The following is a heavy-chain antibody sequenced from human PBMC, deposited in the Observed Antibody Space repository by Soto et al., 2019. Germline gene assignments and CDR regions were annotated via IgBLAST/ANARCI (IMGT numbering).Heavy chain of an antibody. CDR3: ARDLGQQLFDY. V-gene: IGHV1-18*01. CDR2: ISAYNGKK. J-gene: IGHJ4*02. D-gene: IGHD6-13*01. CDR1: GYTFTSYG. Sequence: QVQLVQSGAEVKKPGASVKVSCKASGYTFTSYGISWVRQAPGQGIEWMGWISAYNGKKKYAQKLQGRVSMTTDTSTSTAYMELRSLRSDDTAVYYCARDLGQQLFDYWGQRTLVTVSS.